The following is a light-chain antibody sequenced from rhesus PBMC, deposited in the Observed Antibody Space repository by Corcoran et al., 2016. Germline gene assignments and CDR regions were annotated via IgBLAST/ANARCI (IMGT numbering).Light chain of an antibody. CDR1: QGISSY. CDR2: AAT. Sequence: DIQMTQSPSSLSAFVGDTVTITCRASQGISSYLNWFHQKPGKAPKLLIYAATTLHAGVPSRFSGSGSGTDFTLTISSLQPEDFATYYCQPYKSYPLTFGGGTKVEIK. J-gene: IGKJ4*01. CDR3: QPYKSYPLT. V-gene: IGKV1-28*02.